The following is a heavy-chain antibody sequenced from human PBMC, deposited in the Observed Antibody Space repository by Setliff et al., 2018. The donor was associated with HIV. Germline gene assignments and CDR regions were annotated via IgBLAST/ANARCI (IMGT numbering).Heavy chain of an antibody. CDR2: VHQNGNI. CDR3: TRSNTSKSIDF. V-gene: IGHV4-34*09. Sequence: PSGTLSLTCAVFGGSLSGYDWSWVRQFPGKGLEWVGYVHQNGNINYNPSLNMRVAMSLDTSKSQFSLKLTSVTAADTAVYYCTRSNTSKSIDFWDQGTLVTVSS. CDR1: GGSLSGYD. J-gene: IGHJ4*02.